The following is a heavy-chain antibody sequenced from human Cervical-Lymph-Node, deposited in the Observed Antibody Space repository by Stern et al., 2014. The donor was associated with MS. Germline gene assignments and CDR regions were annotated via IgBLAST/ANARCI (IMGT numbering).Heavy chain of an antibody. CDR1: GYSFTIYY. CDR3: ARHVQGFDY. CDR2: IYPKDSDT. Sequence: VQLVQSGAEVKKPGESLKISCKLSGYSFTIYYIAWVRQMPGKGLAWMGFIYPKDSDTTYSPSFQGQVTISADNSITSAYLQWSSLRASDTAMYYCARHVQGFDYWGQGTLVTVSS. V-gene: IGHV5-51*01. J-gene: IGHJ4*02.